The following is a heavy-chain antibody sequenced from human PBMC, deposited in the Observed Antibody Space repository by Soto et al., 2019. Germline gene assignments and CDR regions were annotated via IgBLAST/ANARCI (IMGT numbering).Heavy chain of an antibody. Sequence: SLRLSCSGSGFIFSSYDMDWVRQAQGKGLEGVAVISYDGSNKYYADFVKVRFTISRDNSKNTLYLQMNSLKAEDTDVYSCGKEWGITGTTLMDYWGQGTLVTVSS. CDR2: ISYDGSNK. V-gene: IGHV3-30*18. CDR3: GKEWGITGTTLMDY. D-gene: IGHD1-7*01. CDR1: GFIFSSYD. J-gene: IGHJ4*02.